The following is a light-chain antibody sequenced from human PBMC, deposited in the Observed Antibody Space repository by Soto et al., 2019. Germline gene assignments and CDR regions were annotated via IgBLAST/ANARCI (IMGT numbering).Light chain of an antibody. CDR2: EVI. J-gene: IGLJ1*01. Sequence: QSALTRVASVSGSPGQSITISCTGTSSDVGTFNLVSWYQQHPGKAPRLMIYEVIKRPSGVSNRFSGSKSGNTASLTISGLQAEDEAEYYCCSYASSSVYVGTGTKLTVL. V-gene: IGLV2-23*02. CDR1: SSDVGTFNL. CDR3: CSYASSSVY.